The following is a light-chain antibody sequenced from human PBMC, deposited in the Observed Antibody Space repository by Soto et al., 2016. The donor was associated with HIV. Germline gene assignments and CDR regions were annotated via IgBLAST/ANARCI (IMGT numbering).Light chain of an antibody. J-gene: IGLJ1*01. CDR2: DDS. CDR1: NIGSKS. CDR3: QVWDSSSDHLYV. V-gene: IGLV3-21*03. Sequence: SYVLTQPPSVSVAPGKTARITCGGNNIGSKSVHWYQQKPGRAPVLVVYDDSDRPSGIPERFSGSNSGNTATLTISRVEAGDEADYYCQVWDSSSDHLYVFGTGTKVTAL.